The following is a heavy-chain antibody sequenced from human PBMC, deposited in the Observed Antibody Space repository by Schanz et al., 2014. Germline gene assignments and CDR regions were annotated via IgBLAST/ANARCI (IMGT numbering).Heavy chain of an antibody. V-gene: IGHV3-64D*06. Sequence: EVQLVESGGDLVQPGGSLRLSCSASGFTFSTFAMHWVRQAPGKGLEYISAISNNGDSTYYADSVKGRFAISRDNSKNTLCLQMSSLRVDDMAVYYCGRAGTGMAGWYFELWGRGTLVTDSS. CDR2: ISNNGDST. CDR3: GRAGTGMAGWYFEL. CDR1: GFTFSTFA. J-gene: IGHJ2*01. D-gene: IGHD5-18*01.